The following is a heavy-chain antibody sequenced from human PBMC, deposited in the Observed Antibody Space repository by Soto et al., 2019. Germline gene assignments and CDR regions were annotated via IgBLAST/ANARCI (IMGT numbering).Heavy chain of an antibody. CDR1: GGTFSGYA. Sequence: SVKVSCKASGGTFSGYAISLWRQAPGQWLEWMGGIIPIFGTANYAQKFQGRVTITADESTSTAYMELSSLRSEDTAVYYCARGYCSSTSCYVGAFDIWGQGTMVTVSS. CDR2: IIPIFGTA. CDR3: ARGYCSSTSCYVGAFDI. D-gene: IGHD2-2*01. V-gene: IGHV1-69*13. J-gene: IGHJ3*02.